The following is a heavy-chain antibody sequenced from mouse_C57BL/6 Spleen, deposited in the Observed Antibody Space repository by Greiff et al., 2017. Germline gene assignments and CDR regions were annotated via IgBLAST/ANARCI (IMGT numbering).Heavy chain of an antibody. CDR3: ARCPYDYDDWFAY. CDR1: GYTFTSYW. J-gene: IGHJ3*01. V-gene: IGHV1-55*01. D-gene: IGHD2-4*01. Sequence: QVQLQQPGAELVKPGASVKMSCKASGYTFTSYWITWVKQRPGQGLEWIGDIYPGSGSTNYNQKFKGKATLTVDTSSSTAYMQLSSLTSEDSAVYYCARCPYDYDDWFAYWGQGTLVTVSA. CDR2: IYPGSGST.